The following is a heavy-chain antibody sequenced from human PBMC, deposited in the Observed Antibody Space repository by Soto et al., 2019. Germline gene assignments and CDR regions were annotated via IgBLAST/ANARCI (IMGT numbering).Heavy chain of an antibody. D-gene: IGHD3-10*01. CDR3: ATVLSFYLERRGFSPFVGRDV. J-gene: IGHJ6*02. CDR1: GYTLTELS. CDR2: FDPEDGET. Sequence: ASVKVSCKVSGYTLTELSMHWVRQAPGKGLEWIGGFDPEDGETIYAQKFQGRVTMTEDTSTDTAYMELSSLRSEDTAVYYCATVLSFYLERRGFSPFVGRDVGGQGTTVPVSS. V-gene: IGHV1-24*01.